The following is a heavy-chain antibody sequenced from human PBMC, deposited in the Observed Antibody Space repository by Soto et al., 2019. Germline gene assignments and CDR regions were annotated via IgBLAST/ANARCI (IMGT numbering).Heavy chain of an antibody. Sequence: RGECLKISCKGSGYSFTSDWIGWVRQMPGKGLEWMGIIYPGDSDTRYSPSFQGQVTISADKSISTAYLQWSSLKASDTAMYYCASQEMATKNVDAFDIWGQGTMVTVSS. J-gene: IGHJ3*02. CDR2: IYPGDSDT. CDR3: ASQEMATKNVDAFDI. CDR1: GYSFTSDW. V-gene: IGHV5-51*01. D-gene: IGHD5-12*01.